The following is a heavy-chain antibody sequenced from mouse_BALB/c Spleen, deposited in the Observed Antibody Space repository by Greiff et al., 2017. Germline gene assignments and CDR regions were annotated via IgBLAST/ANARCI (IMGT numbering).Heavy chain of an antibody. CDR2: ISSGGST. V-gene: IGHV5-6-5*01. D-gene: IGHD3-2*01. CDR1: GFTFSSYA. J-gene: IGHJ3*01. CDR3: ARPDSSGFFAY. Sequence: EVKVVESGGGLVKPGGSLKLSCAASGFTFSSYAMSWVRQTPEKRLEWVASISSGGSTYYPDSVKGRFTISRDNAKNTLYLQMSSLKSEDTAMYYCARPDSSGFFAYWGQGTLVTVSA.